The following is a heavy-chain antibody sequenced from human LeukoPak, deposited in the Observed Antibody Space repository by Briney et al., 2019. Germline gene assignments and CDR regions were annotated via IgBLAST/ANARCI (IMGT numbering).Heavy chain of an antibody. V-gene: IGHV3-21*01. CDR3: VRDFNTVTTAYLHH. D-gene: IGHD4-17*01. CDR1: GFTFSSYS. J-gene: IGHJ1*01. Sequence: GGSLRLSCAASGFTFSSYSMNWVRQAPGKGLVWVSSITRSSRHIYYADSVKGRFTISRDDDKNSVYLQMNSLRAEETAVYYCVRDFNTVTTAYLHHWGQGTLVTVSS. CDR2: ITRSSRHI.